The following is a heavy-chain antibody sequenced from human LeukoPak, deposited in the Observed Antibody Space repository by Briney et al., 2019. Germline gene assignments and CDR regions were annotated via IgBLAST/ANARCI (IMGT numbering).Heavy chain of an antibody. V-gene: IGHV3-7*01. CDR2: KKQDGSEK. CDR1: GFTFSSYW. Sequence: GGSLRLSCAASGFTFSSYWMSWVRRAPGRGLGWVANKKQDGSEKYYVDSVKGRFTISRDNAKNSLYLQMNSLRAEDTAVYYCARGRSSTSFLYYYYYYMDVWGKGTTVTASS. J-gene: IGHJ6*03. D-gene: IGHD2-2*01. CDR3: ARGRSSTSFLYYYYYYMDV.